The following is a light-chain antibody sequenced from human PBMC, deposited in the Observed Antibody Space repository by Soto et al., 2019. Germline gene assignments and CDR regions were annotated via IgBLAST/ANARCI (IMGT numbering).Light chain of an antibody. CDR2: SSD. CDR3: SSYAGSSNV. V-gene: IGLV1-44*01. CDR1: SSNIGSHT. Sequence: QSVLIQPHSVSGTPGQRVTISCSGSSSNIGSHTVSWYQQLPGTAPKLLIYSSDQRPSGVPDRFSGSKSGTSASLAISGLQSEDEADYYCSSYAGSSNVFGTGTKVTVL. J-gene: IGLJ1*01.